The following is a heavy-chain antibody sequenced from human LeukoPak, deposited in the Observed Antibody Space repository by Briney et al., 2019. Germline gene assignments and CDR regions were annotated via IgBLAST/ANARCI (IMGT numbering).Heavy chain of an antibody. CDR2: ISSSGDTI. Sequence: PGGSLRLSCAASGFTFSNYSMNWVRQAPGKGLEWVSYISSSGDTIYYAESVKGRFTISRDNAKKSLYLEMNSLKVEDTAVYYCARAVGYWGQGTLVTVSS. CDR3: ARAVGY. CDR1: GFTFSNYS. J-gene: IGHJ4*02. V-gene: IGHV3-48*04.